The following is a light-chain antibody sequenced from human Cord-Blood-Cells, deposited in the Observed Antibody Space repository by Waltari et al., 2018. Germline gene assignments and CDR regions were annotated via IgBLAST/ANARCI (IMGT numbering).Light chain of an antibody. V-gene: IGLV2-14*01. CDR2: DVS. CDR3: SSYTSSSTFGV. CDR1: RSDLGGYNH. J-gene: IGLJ3*02. Sequence: QSALTQPASVSGSPGQSITISCTGTRSDLGGYNHLSWYQQHPRTVPKLMIYDVSKRPSGVSNRFSGSKSGNTASLTISGLQAEDEADYYCSSYTSSSTFGVFGGGTKLTVL.